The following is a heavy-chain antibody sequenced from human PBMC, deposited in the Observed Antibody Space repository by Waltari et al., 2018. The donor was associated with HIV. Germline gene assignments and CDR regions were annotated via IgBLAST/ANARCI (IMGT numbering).Heavy chain of an antibody. CDR1: GYSFATYW. CDR2: IYPGDSDT. CDR3: TKGMYANQDYFDN. Sequence: EVQLVQSGAEVKKPGESLKISCKGSGYSFATYWIGWVRQMPGKGLEWMGIIYPGDSDTRYSPSFQGQVTISADKSIRTAYLQWSSLKASDTAMYYCTKGMYANQDYFDNWGQGTLVTVPS. D-gene: IGHD2-8*01. V-gene: IGHV5-51*03. J-gene: IGHJ4*02.